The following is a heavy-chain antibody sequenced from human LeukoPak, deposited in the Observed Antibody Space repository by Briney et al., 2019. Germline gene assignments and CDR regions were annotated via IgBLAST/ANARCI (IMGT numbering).Heavy chain of an antibody. CDR2: INYNGAIT. Sequence: GGSLRLSCAPSGFTFVDYGLSWVRRAPGKGLEWLCAINYNGAITDYADSVKGRFTISRDNAKNSLYLRMDSLRAEDTALYYCARDRLGPSFSVSHFDLWGRGTRVSVSS. V-gene: IGHV3-20*04. CDR1: GFTFVDYG. CDR3: ARDRLGPSFSVSHFDL. J-gene: IGHJ4*02. D-gene: IGHD3-3*02.